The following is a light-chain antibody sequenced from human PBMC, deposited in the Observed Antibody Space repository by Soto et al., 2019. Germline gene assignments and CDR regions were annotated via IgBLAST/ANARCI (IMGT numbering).Light chain of an antibody. Sequence: EIVLTQSPGTLSLSPGERATLSCRASQSVSGRSLAWYQLKPGQAPRLLISGAVSRATGIPDRFSGSGSGSDFTFIISSLEPEDFGVYYCHQYGSFPHSFGQGTKLETK. CDR3: HQYGSFPHS. J-gene: IGKJ2*01. CDR1: QSVSGRS. V-gene: IGKV3-20*01. CDR2: GAV.